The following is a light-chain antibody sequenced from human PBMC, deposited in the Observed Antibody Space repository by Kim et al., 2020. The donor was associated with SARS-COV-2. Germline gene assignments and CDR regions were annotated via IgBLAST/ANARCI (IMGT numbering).Light chain of an antibody. Sequence: ASVGDRVTITCRASQAISTYLNWYQQKPGKAPKLLIYTASTLQSGVPSRFSGSGSETDFTLTISSLQPEDFATYYCQQTYTAPRTFGQGTKLDIK. V-gene: IGKV1-39*01. CDR1: QAISTY. CDR3: QQTYTAPRT. J-gene: IGKJ1*01. CDR2: TAS.